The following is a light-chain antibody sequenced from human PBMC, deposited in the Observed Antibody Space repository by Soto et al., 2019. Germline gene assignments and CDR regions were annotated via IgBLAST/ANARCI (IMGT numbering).Light chain of an antibody. CDR3: SSYTTRTTLYV. J-gene: IGLJ1*01. CDR1: SSDVGSYNY. Sequence: QSVLAQPASVSGSPGQSITISCTGTSSDVGSYNYVSWYQLHPGKAPKLMIYEVSNRPSGVSNRFSGSKSGDTASLTISGLQAEDEADYYCSSYTTRTTLYVFGTGTQVTVL. CDR2: EVS. V-gene: IGLV2-14*01.